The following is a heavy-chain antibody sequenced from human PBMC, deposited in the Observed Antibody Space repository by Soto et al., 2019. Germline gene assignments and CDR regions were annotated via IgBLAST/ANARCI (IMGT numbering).Heavy chain of an antibody. Sequence: GESLKISCKGSGYSFTNYWIGWVRQMPGKGLEWMGIIYPGDSDTRYSPSFQGQVTISADKSINTAYLQWSSLKASDTAIYYCARHGYSYGNATNWFDPWGQGTLVTAPQ. CDR1: GYSFTNYW. D-gene: IGHD5-18*01. CDR2: IYPGDSDT. V-gene: IGHV5-51*01. J-gene: IGHJ5*02. CDR3: ARHGYSYGNATNWFDP.